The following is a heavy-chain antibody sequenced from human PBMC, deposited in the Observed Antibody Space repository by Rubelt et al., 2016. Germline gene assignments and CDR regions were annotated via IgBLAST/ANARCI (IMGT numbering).Heavy chain of an antibody. CDR3: ARSTEGSDSTAFDI. CDR1: GGSFSCYYW. CDR2: VFSSDVK. V-gene: IGHV2-26*01. D-gene: IGHD2-21*02. J-gene: IGHJ3*02. Sequence: QWGAGLLKPSETLSLTCAVYGGSFSCYYWSWIRQPPGKALEWLAHVFSSDVKSYSASLSSRRTISKDTSKSQGILTMTNMDPVDTGTYYCARSTEGSDSTAFDIWGQGTMVTVSS.